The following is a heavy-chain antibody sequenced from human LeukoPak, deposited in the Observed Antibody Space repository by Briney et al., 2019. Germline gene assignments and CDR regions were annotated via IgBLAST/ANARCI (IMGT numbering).Heavy chain of an antibody. J-gene: IGHJ6*03. CDR1: SYFITSGYY. Sequence: SSETLSLTCTVSSYFITSGYYWAWIRQPPGKGLEWIGSIYHSGSTYYNPSLKSRVAISVDTSKNQFSLKLSSVTAADTAVYYCARRVSDYYYYMDVWGKGTTVTVSS. V-gene: IGHV4-38-2*02. CDR2: IYHSGST. CDR3: ARRVSDYYYYMDV. D-gene: IGHD5/OR15-5a*01.